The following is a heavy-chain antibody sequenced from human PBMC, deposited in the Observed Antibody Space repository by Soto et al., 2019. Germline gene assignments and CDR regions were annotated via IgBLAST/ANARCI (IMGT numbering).Heavy chain of an antibody. Sequence: SGPTLVNPTQTRTLTCTFSGFSLSTSGMCVSWIRQPPGKALEWLALIDWDDDKYYSTSLKTRLTISKDTSKNQVVLTMTNMDPVDTATYYCARSEGIAAAGQFDYWGQGTLVTVSS. CDR2: IDWDDDK. V-gene: IGHV2-70*01. CDR3: ARSEGIAAAGQFDY. D-gene: IGHD6-13*01. J-gene: IGHJ4*02. CDR1: GFSLSTSGMC.